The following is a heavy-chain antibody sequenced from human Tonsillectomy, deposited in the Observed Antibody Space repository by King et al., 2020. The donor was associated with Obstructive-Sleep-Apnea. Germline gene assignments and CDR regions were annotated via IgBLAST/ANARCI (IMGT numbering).Heavy chain of an antibody. Sequence: VTLKESGPALVKPTQTLTLTCTFSGFPLSTSGMCVNWIRQPPGKALEWLARVDWDDDKFYSTSLKTRLTISKDTSKNQVVLTMTNMDPMDTATYYCARINGGSHNAFDILGQGTMVTVS. D-gene: IGHD4-23*01. J-gene: IGHJ3*02. CDR3: ARINGGSHNAFDI. CDR2: VDWDDDK. CDR1: GFPLSTSGMC. V-gene: IGHV2-70*04.